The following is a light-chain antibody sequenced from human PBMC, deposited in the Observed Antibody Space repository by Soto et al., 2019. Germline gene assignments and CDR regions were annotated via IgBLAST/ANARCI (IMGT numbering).Light chain of an antibody. Sequence: DIQMTQSPSSLSASVGDRVTITCRATQGISTYLAWYQQKPVKVPKLLIYAASTLQSGVPARFSGSGSGTDFTLTISSLQPEDVATYYCQKYNSAAYTFGQGTKLEIK. V-gene: IGKV1-27*01. CDR3: QKYNSAAYT. CDR1: QGISTY. J-gene: IGKJ2*01. CDR2: AAS.